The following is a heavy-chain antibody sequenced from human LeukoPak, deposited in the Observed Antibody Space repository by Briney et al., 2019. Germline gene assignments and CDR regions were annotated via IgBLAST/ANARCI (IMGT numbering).Heavy chain of an antibody. CDR2: IKEDGSEK. J-gene: IGHJ4*02. Sequence: GGSLRLSCAASGVTFSDYWMSWVRQAPGKGLEWLANIKEDGSEKYYVDSVKGRFAISRDNAQNSLFLEMSSLRDEDTAVYYCARDGNYVSGSYRFSPYFDYWGRGSLVTVSS. D-gene: IGHD3-16*02. CDR3: ARDGNYVSGSYRFSPYFDY. CDR1: GVTFSDYW. V-gene: IGHV3-7*01.